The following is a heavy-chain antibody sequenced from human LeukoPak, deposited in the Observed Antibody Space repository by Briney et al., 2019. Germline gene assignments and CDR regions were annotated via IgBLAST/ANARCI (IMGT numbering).Heavy chain of an antibody. V-gene: IGHV3-74*01. D-gene: IGHD3-10*01. J-gene: IGHJ5*02. CDR2: INSDGSST. CDR3: ARARIRYGSGSYDFEP. Sequence: GGSLRLSCAASGFTFSSYAMHWVRQAPGKGLVWVSRINSDGSSTSYADSVKGRFTISRDNAKNTLYLQMNSLRVEDTAVYYCARARIRYGSGSYDFEPWGQGTLVTVSS. CDR1: GFTFSSYA.